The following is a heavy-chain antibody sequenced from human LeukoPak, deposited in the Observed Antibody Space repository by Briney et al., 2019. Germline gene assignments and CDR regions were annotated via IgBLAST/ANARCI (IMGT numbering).Heavy chain of an antibody. CDR3: ARGGYSYGGGDYYYYMDV. D-gene: IGHD5-18*01. Sequence: GGSLRLSCAASGFTFSHYSINWVRQAPGKGLEWVAYISNSSSTIYYADSVKGRFTISRDNAKNSLYLQMNSLRAEDTAVYYCARGGYSYGGGDYYYYMDVWGKGTTVTVSS. V-gene: IGHV3-48*04. J-gene: IGHJ6*03. CDR1: GFTFSHYS. CDR2: ISNSSSTI.